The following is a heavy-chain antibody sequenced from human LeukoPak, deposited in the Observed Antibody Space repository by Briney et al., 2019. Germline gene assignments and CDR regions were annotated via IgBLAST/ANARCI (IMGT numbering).Heavy chain of an antibody. D-gene: IGHD6-13*01. CDR2: LRGNGET. V-gene: IGHV3-23*01. CDR3: AREILAAAGTAY. Sequence: GGSLRLSCTASGFSFSNYAMSWVRQAPARGPEWVSSLRGNGETFYADSVKGRCTLSRDDSRNTVYLQLNDLRAEDTAVYYCAREILAAAGTAYWGQGTLVTVSS. CDR1: GFSFSNYA. J-gene: IGHJ4*02.